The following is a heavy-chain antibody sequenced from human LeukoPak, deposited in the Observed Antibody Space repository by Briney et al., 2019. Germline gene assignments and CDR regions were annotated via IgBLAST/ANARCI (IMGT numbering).Heavy chain of an antibody. CDR2: INPSGGST. CDR1: GYTFTGYY. J-gene: IGHJ4*02. D-gene: IGHD2-21*02. V-gene: IGHV1-46*01. CDR3: ARVTNCGGDCG. Sequence: GASVKVSCKASGYTFTGYYMHWVRQAPGQGLEWMGIINPSGGSTSYAQKFQGRVTMTRDTSTSTVYMELSSLRSEDTAVYYCARVTNCGGDCGWGQGTLVTVSS.